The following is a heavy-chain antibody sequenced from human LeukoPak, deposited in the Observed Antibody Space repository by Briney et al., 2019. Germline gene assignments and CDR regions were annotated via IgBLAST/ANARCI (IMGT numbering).Heavy chain of an antibody. J-gene: IGHJ4*02. Sequence: GASVKVSCKASGGTFSSYAISWVRQAPGQGLEWMGGIIPIFGTANYAQKFQGRVTITADESTSTAYMELSSLRSEDTAVYYCARVYCSGGSCYSSRNHYFDYWGQGTLATVSS. CDR3: ARVYCSGGSCYSSRNHYFDY. D-gene: IGHD2-15*01. CDR2: IIPIFGTA. CDR1: GGTFSSYA. V-gene: IGHV1-69*13.